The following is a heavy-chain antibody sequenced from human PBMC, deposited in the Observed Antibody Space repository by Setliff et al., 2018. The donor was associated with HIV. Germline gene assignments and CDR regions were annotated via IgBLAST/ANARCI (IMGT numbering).Heavy chain of an antibody. CDR3: ISLYLGY. V-gene: IGHV3-15*01. CDR2: KNSKTSGGAP. CDR1: GFTFDNAW. D-gene: IGHD2-8*01. Sequence: GGSLRLSCTVSGFTFDNAWMAWVRQAPGEGLEWVGHKNSKTSGGAPDYAAPVKGRFTISRDDSKNTFYLQMDSLKTEDTAVYYCISLYLGYWGQGTLVTVSS. J-gene: IGHJ4*02.